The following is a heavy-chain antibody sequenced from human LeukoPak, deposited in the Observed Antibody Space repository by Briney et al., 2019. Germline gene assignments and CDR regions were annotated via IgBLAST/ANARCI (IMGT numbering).Heavy chain of an antibody. CDR3: ARGPTIFGVADDAFDI. CDR2: IYYSGST. D-gene: IGHD3-3*01. V-gene: IGHV4-59*01. Sequence: PSETLSLTCTVSGGSISSYYWSWIRQPPGKGLEWIGYIYYSGSTNYNPSLKSRVTISVDTSKNQFSLKLSSVTAADTAVYYCARGPTIFGVADDAFDIRGQGTMVTVSS. J-gene: IGHJ3*02. CDR1: GGSISSYY.